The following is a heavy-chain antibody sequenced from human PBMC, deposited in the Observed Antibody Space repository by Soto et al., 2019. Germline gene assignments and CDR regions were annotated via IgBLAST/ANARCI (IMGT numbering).Heavy chain of an antibody. CDR2: ISSSSSYI. Sequence: EVQLVESGGGLVKPGGSLRLSCAASGFTFSSYSMNWVRQAPGKGLEWVSSISSSSSYIYYADSVKGRFTISRDNAKNSLYLQMNSLRAEDTGVYYCARGGAARPRYYYGMDVWGQGTTVTVSS. J-gene: IGHJ6*02. CDR1: GFTFSSYS. CDR3: ARGGAARPRYYYGMDV. V-gene: IGHV3-21*01. D-gene: IGHD6-6*01.